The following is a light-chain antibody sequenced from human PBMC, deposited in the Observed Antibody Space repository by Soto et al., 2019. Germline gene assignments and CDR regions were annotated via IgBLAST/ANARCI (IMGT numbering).Light chain of an antibody. Sequence: QSALTQPASVSGSPGQSITISCTGTSSDVGGYNYGSWYQQHPGKAPKLMIYDVSNRPSGVSNRFSGSKSGNTASLTISGLQADDEADYYCSSYTRSSTVVFGGGTKLTVL. V-gene: IGLV2-14*01. CDR2: DVS. J-gene: IGLJ2*01. CDR3: SSYTRSSTVV. CDR1: SSDVGGYNY.